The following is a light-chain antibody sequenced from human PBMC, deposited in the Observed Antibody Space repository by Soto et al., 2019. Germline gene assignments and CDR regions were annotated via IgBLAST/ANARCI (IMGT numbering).Light chain of an antibody. V-gene: IGKV3-20*01. Sequence: EIVLTQSPGTLSLSPGERATLSCRASQSVSSSYLAWYQQKPGQAPRLLIYGASSRATGIPDRFSGSESGTDFTLPISRLEPEDFAVYYCQRGGTFGHGTKVEIK. CDR1: QSVSSSY. CDR3: QRGGT. J-gene: IGKJ1*01. CDR2: GAS.